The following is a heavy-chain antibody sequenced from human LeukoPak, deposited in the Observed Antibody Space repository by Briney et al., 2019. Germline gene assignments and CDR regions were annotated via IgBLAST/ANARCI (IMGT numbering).Heavy chain of an antibody. CDR3: ARLDWGGYHVDY. D-gene: IGHD3-3*01. V-gene: IGHV4-59*08. J-gene: IGHJ4*02. Sequence: RPSETLSLKCTLSGDSISTYYWSWLWQPPGKGLEWAGYINYSGRTNYNPSLKSRVTISLDTSKNQFSLKLSSVTAADTAVYYCARLDWGGYHVDYWGQGTLVTVSS. CDR1: GDSISTYY. CDR2: INYSGRT.